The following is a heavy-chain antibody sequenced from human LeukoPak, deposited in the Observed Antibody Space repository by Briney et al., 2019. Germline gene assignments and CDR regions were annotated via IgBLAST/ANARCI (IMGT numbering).Heavy chain of an antibody. Sequence: GGSLRLSCTVSEFTFSTYGLHWVRQAPGKGLEWVAFMRYDGSNKYYGDSVKGRFIISRDNSKNTFYLQMNSLRVEDTALYYCAKEGGSRSHSNRLAVWGQGTLVTVSS. V-gene: IGHV3-30*02. CDR2: MRYDGSNK. J-gene: IGHJ4*02. CDR3: AKEGGSRSHSNRLAV. D-gene: IGHD3-16*01. CDR1: EFTFSTYG.